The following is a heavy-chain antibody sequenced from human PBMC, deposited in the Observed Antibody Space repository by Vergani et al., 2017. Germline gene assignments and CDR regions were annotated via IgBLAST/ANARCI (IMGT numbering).Heavy chain of an antibody. J-gene: IGHJ4*02. D-gene: IGHD2-2*01. CDR2: LSWNSGSI. V-gene: IGHV3-9*01. Sequence: EVQLVESGGGLVQPGRSLRLSCAASGFTFDDYAMHWVRQAPGKGLEWVSGLSWNSGSIGYADSVKGRFTISRDNAKNSLYLQMNSLRAEDTAVYYCAREAVISSTRQTFTPISMDYWGQGTLVTVSS. CDR1: GFTFDDYA. CDR3: AREAVISSTRQTFTPISMDY.